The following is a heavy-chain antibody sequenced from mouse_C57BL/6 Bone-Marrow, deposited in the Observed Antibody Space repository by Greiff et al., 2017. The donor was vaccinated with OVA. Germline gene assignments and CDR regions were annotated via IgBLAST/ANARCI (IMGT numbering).Heavy chain of an antibody. CDR1: GYTFTDYE. D-gene: IGHD2-4*01. Sequence: QVQLQQSGAELVRPGASVTLSCKASGYTFTDYEMNWVKQTPVHGLEWIGCIDPETGGTAYNQKFKGKAILTAAKSSSTAYMELRILTPEDSAVYYCTRDDYDGPWWGEGTLVTVSA. CDR3: TRDDYDGPW. V-gene: IGHV1-15*01. J-gene: IGHJ3*02. CDR2: IDPETGGT.